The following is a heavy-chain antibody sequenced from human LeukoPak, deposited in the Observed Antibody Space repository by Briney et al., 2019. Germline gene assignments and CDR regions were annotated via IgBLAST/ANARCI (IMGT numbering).Heavy chain of an antibody. Sequence: GGSLRLSCAASGFTFSSYSMNWVRQAPGEGLEWVSSISSSSSYIYYADSVKGRFTISRDNAKNSLYLQMNSLRAEDTAVYYCARDLVVIRGLDYWGQGTLVTVSS. CDR1: GFTFSSYS. CDR3: ARDLVVIRGLDY. CDR2: ISSSSSYI. V-gene: IGHV3-21*01. J-gene: IGHJ4*02. D-gene: IGHD3-22*01.